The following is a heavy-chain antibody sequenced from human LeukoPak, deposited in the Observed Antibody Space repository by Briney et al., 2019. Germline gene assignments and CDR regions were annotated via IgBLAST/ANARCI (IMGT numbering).Heavy chain of an antibody. V-gene: IGHV4-39*01. CDR1: GGSVSXXXXX. CDR2: IHYSGTN. D-gene: IGHD3-9*01. CDR3: AKTFDILTGYAVFDP. J-gene: IGHJ5*02. Sequence: SETLSLTCTVSGGSVSXXXXXXXXXRXXXXXGXXXXXXIHYSGTNYYNPSLXXRVTXSVDTSKNQFSLKLISVTAADTAVYYCAKTFDILTGYAVFDPWGQGTLVTVSS.